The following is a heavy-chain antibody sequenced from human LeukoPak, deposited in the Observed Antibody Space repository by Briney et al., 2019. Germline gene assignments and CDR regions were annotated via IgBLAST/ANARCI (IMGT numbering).Heavy chain of an antibody. CDR1: GGSFSGYY. D-gene: IGHD3-22*01. J-gene: IGHJ4*02. CDR2: INHSGGT. CDR3: ARPPYYYDSSGYPD. V-gene: IGHV4-34*01. Sequence: SETLSLTCAVYGGSFSGYYWSWIRQPPGKGLEWIGEINHSGGTNYNPSLKSRVTISVDTSKNQFSLKLSSVTAADTAVYYCARPPYYYDSSGYPDWGQRTLVTVSS.